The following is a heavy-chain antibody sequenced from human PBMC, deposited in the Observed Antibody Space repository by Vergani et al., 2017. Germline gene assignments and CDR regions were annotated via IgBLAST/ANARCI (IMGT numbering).Heavy chain of an antibody. D-gene: IGHD4-17*01. CDR3: AKDMTTVTTGDHFDY. V-gene: IGHV3-23*01. CDR2: ISVSGSST. J-gene: IGHJ4*02. CDR1: GFTFSSYA. Sequence: EVQLLESGGGLVQPGGSLRLSCAASGFTFSSYAMSWVRQAPGKGLEGVSAISVSGSSTYYADSVKVRFTISRDNSKNTLYLQMNSLRAEDTAVYYCAKDMTTVTTGDHFDYWGQGTLVTVSS.